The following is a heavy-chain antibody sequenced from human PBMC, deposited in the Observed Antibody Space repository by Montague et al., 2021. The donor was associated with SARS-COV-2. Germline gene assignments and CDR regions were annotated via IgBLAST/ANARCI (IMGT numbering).Heavy chain of an antibody. Sequence: SLRLSLSASGFTFSGYDMSWIRQAPGKGLEWVADITSNGSTTYYPDSVKGRFTISRDNAKNPLYLQMNSLRAEDTAVYYCAREPDYDSGGCTFEYWGQGTLVTVSS. V-gene: IGHV3-11*04. J-gene: IGHJ4*01. CDR3: AREPDYDSGGCTFEY. CDR2: ITSNGSTT. D-gene: IGHD3-22*01. CDR1: GFTFSGYD.